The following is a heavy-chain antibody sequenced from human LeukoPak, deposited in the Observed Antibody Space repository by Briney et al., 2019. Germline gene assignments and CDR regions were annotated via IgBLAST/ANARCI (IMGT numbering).Heavy chain of an antibody. V-gene: IGHV5-51*01. J-gene: IGHJ5*02. CDR2: IYPGDSDT. CDR3: ARRGYSYGHNWFDP. D-gene: IGHD5-18*01. Sequence: GESLKISCKGSGYSFTSYWIGWVRQMPGKGLEWMGIIYPGDSDTGYSPSFQGQVTISADKSISTAYLQWSSLKASDTAMYYCARRGYSYGHNWFDPWAREPWSPSPQ. CDR1: GYSFTSYW.